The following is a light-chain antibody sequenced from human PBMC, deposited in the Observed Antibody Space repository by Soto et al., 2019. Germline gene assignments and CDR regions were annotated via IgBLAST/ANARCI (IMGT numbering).Light chain of an antibody. CDR2: EAS. J-gene: IGKJ5*01. CDR3: QQLYTLPFT. Sequence: DIQLNHSPSLLSASIGDRVTITCRASHDISTFLAWYQQKPGQAPKLLIYEASTLQSGVPSRFSESGSGTEFTLTIRGLMTEDFAAYHCQQLYTLPFTFGQGTRL. V-gene: IGKV1-9*01. CDR1: HDISTF.